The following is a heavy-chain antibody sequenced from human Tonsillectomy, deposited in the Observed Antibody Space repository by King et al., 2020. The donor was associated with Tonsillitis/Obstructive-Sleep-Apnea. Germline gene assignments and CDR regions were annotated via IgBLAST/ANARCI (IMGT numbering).Heavy chain of an antibody. Sequence: QLQESGPGLVKPSETLSLTCTVSGGSISSTSYYWGWIRQPPGKGLEWIGSIYYGGTIYWNPPLRSRVTISVDTSKKQFSLKLSSVTAADTAVYYRARQQRDYGIKTGAYFFDYWGQGLLVTVSS. J-gene: IGHJ4*02. CDR1: GGSISSTSYY. D-gene: IGHD4-17*01. CDR2: IYYGGTI. V-gene: IGHV4-39*01. CDR3: ARQQRDYGIKTGAYFFDY.